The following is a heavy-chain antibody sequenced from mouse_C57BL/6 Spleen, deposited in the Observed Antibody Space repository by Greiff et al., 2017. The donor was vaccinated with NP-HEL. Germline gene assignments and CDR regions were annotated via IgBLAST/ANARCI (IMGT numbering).Heavy chain of an antibody. V-gene: IGHV1-55*01. Sequence: QVQLQQSGAELVKPGASVKMSCKASGYTFTSYWITWVKQRPGQGLEWIGDIYPGSGSTNYNEKFKSKATLTVDTSSSTAYMQLSSLTSEDSAVYYCASQYYVSSDWYFDVWGTGTTVTVSS. CDR1: GYTFTSYW. J-gene: IGHJ1*03. D-gene: IGHD1-1*01. CDR3: ASQYYVSSDWYFDV. CDR2: IYPGSGST.